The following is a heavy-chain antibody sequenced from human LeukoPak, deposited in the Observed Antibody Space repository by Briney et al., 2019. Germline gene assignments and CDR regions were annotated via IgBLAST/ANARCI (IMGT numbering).Heavy chain of an antibody. D-gene: IGHD2-15*01. CDR3: ARGEVVVAATVYFDY. Sequence: ASVKVSCKVSGYTLSELSMHWVRQAPGKGLEWMGGFDPEDGETIYAQKFQGRVTMTEDTSTDTAYMELSSLRSEDTAVYYCARGEVVVAATVYFDYWGQGTLVTVSS. J-gene: IGHJ4*02. CDR1: GYTLSELS. V-gene: IGHV1-24*01. CDR2: FDPEDGET.